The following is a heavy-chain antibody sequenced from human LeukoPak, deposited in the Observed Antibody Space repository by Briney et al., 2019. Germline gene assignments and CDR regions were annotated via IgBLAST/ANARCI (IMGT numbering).Heavy chain of an antibody. J-gene: IGHJ6*03. CDR1: GFTFSSYG. V-gene: IGHV3-30*02. Sequence: GGSLRLSCAASGFTFSSYGMHWVRQAPGKGLEWVAFIRYDGSNKYYADSVKGRFTISRDNSKNTLYLQMNSLRAEDTAVYYCAKGGGIAAAGNYYYYYVDVWGKGTTVTVSS. CDR2: IRYDGSNK. D-gene: IGHD6-13*01. CDR3: AKGGGIAAAGNYYYYYVDV.